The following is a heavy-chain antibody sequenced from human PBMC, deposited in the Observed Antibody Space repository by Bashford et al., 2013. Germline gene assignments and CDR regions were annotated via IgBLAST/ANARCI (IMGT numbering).Heavy chain of an antibody. Sequence: SETLSLTCSISGDLFRTGNWWTWVRQFPGRGLEWIGEINNRGNTNYKTSLRNRVSISGDRSKNQFSLTMTSVTAADTAIYFCTRDRCIATRPDVRGCFDHWGQGILVTVSS. CDR2: INNRGNT. CDR1: GDLFRTGNW. CDR3: TRDRCIATRPDVRGCFDH. D-gene: IGHD1-1*01. V-gene: IGHV4-4*02. J-gene: IGHJ4*02.